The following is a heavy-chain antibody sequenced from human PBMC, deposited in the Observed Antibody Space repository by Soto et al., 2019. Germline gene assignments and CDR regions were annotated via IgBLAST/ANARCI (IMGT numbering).Heavy chain of an antibody. CDR2: IKQDGSEK. Sequence: PGGSLRLSCAASGFTFSSYWMSWVHQAPGKGLEWVANIKQDGSEKYYVDSVKGRFTISRDNAKNSLYLQMNSLRAEDTAVYYCARDEGDYDILPGFYPFDYWGQGTLVTVSS. V-gene: IGHV3-7*01. J-gene: IGHJ4*02. CDR3: ARDEGDYDILPGFYPFDY. D-gene: IGHD3-9*01. CDR1: GFTFSSYW.